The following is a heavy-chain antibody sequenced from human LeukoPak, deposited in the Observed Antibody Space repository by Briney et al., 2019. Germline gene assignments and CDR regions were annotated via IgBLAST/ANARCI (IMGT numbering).Heavy chain of an antibody. D-gene: IGHD3-10*01. Sequence: SSETLSLTCTVSGDPISSYYWSWIRQPPGKGLEWIGYIYYSGSTNYNPSLKSRVTISVDTSKNQFSLKLSSVTAADTAVYYCARGLGSRYYYDSIVRFDPWGQGTLVTVSS. J-gene: IGHJ5*02. CDR3: ARGLGSRYYYDSIVRFDP. V-gene: IGHV4-59*01. CDR1: GDPISSYY. CDR2: IYYSGST.